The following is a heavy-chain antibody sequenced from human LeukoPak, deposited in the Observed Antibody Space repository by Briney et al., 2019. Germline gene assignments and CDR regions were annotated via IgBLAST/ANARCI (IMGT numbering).Heavy chain of an antibody. V-gene: IGHV4-34*01. CDR3: ARSQRLRQSYYYYMDV. J-gene: IGHJ6*03. Sequence: SETLSLTCAVYGGSFSGYYWSWIRQPPGKGLEWIGEINHSGSTNYNPSLKSRVTISVDTSKNQFSLKLSSVTAADTAVYYCARSQRLRQSYYYYMDVWGKGTTVTISS. CDR2: INHSGST. D-gene: IGHD6-25*01. CDR1: GGSFSGYY.